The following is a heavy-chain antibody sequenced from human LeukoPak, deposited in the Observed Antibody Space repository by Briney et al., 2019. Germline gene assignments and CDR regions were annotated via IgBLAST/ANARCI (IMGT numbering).Heavy chain of an antibody. CDR2: IDRGGTFK. CDR1: EFTFSSYS. J-gene: IGHJ4*02. D-gene: IGHD6-13*01. Sequence: GGSLRLSCVGSEFTFSSYSMSWVRQSPGKGLEWVSSIDRGGTFKYYADSVKGRFTISRDNAKNSLYLQMNSLRAEDTAVYYCAKDSGAAGTGYFDYWGQGTLVTVSS. V-gene: IGHV3-21*01. CDR3: AKDSGAAGTGYFDY.